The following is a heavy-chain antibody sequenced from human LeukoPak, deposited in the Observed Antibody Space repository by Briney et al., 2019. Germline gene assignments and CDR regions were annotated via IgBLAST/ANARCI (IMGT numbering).Heavy chain of an antibody. J-gene: IGHJ4*02. CDR1: GYTFNTYN. CDR3: ARDPMDY. V-gene: IGHV1-18*01. CDR2: ISTYNGNT. Sequence: ASVKVSCKASGYTFNTYNINWVRQAPGQGLEWMGWISTYNGNTNYAQKLQGRVTMTTDTSTSTAYMELRSLRSDDTAVYYCARDPMDYWGQGTLVTVSS.